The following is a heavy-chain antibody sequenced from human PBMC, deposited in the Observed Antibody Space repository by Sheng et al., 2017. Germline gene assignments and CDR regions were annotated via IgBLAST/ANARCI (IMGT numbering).Heavy chain of an antibody. Sequence: QVQLVESGGGVVQPGRSLRLSCAASGFTFSSYGMHWVRQAPGKGLEWVAVIWYDGSNKYYADSVKGRFTISRDNSKNTLYLQMNSLRAEDTAVYYCARDWRFGELLSNVFDYVGPGNAGHRLL. CDR2: IWYDGSNK. J-gene: IGHJ4*02. CDR3: ARDWRFGELLSNVFDY. CDR1: GFTFSSYG. D-gene: IGHD3-10*01. V-gene: IGHV3-33*01.